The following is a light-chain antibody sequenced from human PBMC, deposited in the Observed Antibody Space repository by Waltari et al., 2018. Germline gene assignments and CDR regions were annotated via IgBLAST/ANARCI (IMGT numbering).Light chain of an antibody. CDR3: CSYAGSTTLVL. V-gene: IGLV2-23*02. CDR2: DVN. Sequence: QSALTQPASVSGSPGQSTTISCTGTSRAVGAYNYVSWYHQLPGKAPKFIIYDVNKRPSWVSNRFPGSKSGNTASLTISGLQAEDEADYYCCSYAGSTTLVLFGGGTKLTVL. J-gene: IGLJ2*01. CDR1: SRAVGAYNY.